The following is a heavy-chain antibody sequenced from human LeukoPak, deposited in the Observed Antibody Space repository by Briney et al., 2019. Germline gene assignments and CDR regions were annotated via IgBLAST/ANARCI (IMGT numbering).Heavy chain of an antibody. V-gene: IGHV4-39*07. CDR1: GGSISSSSYY. Sequence: SETLSLTRPVSGGSISSSSYYWGWIRQPPEKGLEWIGCIYYSGSTYYNPSLKSRVTISVDTSKNQFSLKLSSVTAADTAVYYCARDPYSSSWYVRWFDPWGQGTLVTVSS. D-gene: IGHD6-13*01. CDR3: ARDPYSSSWYVRWFDP. J-gene: IGHJ5*02. CDR2: IYYSGST.